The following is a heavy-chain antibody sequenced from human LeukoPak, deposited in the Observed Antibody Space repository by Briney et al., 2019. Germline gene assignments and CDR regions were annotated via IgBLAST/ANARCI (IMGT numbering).Heavy chain of an antibody. V-gene: IGHV3-43D*03. CDR3: AKNGELEPSYYYYYYMDV. D-gene: IGHD1-1*01. CDR2: ISWDGGST. Sequence: PGGSLRLSCAASGFTFDDYAMHWVRQAPGKGLEWVSLISWDGGSTYYADSVKGRFTISRDNSKNSLYLQMNSLRAEDTALYYCAKNGELEPSYYYYYYMDVWGKGTTVTVSS. CDR1: GFTFDDYA. J-gene: IGHJ6*03.